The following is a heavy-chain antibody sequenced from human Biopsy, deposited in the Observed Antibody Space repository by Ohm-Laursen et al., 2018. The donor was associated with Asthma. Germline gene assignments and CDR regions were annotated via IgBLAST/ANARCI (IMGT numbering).Heavy chain of an antibody. D-gene: IGHD7-27*01. V-gene: IGHV4-34*01. CDR2: ISYTGSA. Sequence: GTLSLTWAVYGGSFSGYYWSWIRQPPGKGLEWMGSISYTGSAYHNPSLKSRVTISVDTSKNHFSLKLSSVTAADTAVYYCARHWDWGSFFDYWGQGTPVTVSS. J-gene: IGHJ4*02. CDR1: GGSFSGYY. CDR3: ARHWDWGSFFDY.